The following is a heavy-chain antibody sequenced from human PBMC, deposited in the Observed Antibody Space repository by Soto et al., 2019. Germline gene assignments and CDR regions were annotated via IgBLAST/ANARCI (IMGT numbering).Heavy chain of an antibody. CDR1: GGSISSGGYY. Sequence: QVQLQESGPGLVKPSQTLSLTCTVSGGSISSGGYYWSWIRQHPGKGLEWIGYIYYSGSTYYNPSIKSRVTISVDTSKNQFSLKLSSVTAADTAVYYCAREGFVVDLPGGWFDPWGQGTLVTVSS. V-gene: IGHV4-31*03. CDR3: AREGFVVDLPGGWFDP. J-gene: IGHJ5*02. D-gene: IGHD2-2*01. CDR2: IYYSGST.